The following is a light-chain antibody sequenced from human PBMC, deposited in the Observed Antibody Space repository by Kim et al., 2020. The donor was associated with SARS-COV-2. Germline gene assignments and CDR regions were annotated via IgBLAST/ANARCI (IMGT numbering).Light chain of an antibody. CDR2: GGS. Sequence: DIVLTQSPGTLSLSPGERATLSCRASQTISSVYVAWYQQKPGQAPTLIMYGGSDRATGIPDRFSGSGSGTDFSLTISRLEPEDFAVYSCQQYGRSPIFGGGTKVEI. CDR3: QQYGRSPI. CDR1: QTISSVY. V-gene: IGKV3-20*01. J-gene: IGKJ4*01.